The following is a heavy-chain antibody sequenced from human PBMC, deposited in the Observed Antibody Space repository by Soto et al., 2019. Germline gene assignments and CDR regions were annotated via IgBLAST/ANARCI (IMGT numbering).Heavy chain of an antibody. CDR2: ISYSGRT. J-gene: IGHJ4*02. Sequence: LSLTCSVSGGSINNRTYYWGWIRQPPGKGLEWIGSISYSGRTYDNPSLKSRVTISSDTSNNQFSLKLSSVTAADTAVYYCARQQYYDSRGLFDYWGQGTLVTVSS. CDR3: ARQQYYDSRGLFDY. D-gene: IGHD3-22*01. CDR1: GGSINNRTYY. V-gene: IGHV4-39*01.